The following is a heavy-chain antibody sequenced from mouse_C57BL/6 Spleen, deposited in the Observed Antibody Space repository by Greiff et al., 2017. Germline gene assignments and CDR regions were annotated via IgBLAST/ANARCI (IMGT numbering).Heavy chain of an antibody. CDR3: AIGITTVVTPLAY. CDR2: IHPSDSDT. D-gene: IGHD1-1*01. Sequence: QVQLQQPGAELVKPGASVKVSCKASGYTFTSYWMHWVKQRPGQGLEWIGRIHPSDSDTNYNQKFKGKATLTVDKSSSTAYMQLSSLTSEDSAVYYCAIGITTVVTPLAYWGQGTLVTVSA. J-gene: IGHJ3*01. V-gene: IGHV1-74*01. CDR1: GYTFTSYW.